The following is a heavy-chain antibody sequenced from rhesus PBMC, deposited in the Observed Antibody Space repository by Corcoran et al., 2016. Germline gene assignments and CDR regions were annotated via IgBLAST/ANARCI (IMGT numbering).Heavy chain of an antibody. CDR2: IYGSGGGT. V-gene: IGHV4-106*01. CDR1: GGSISDDYY. CDR3: ARDPTYNWNSLLLWY. J-gene: IGHJ4*01. D-gene: IGHD1-26*01. Sequence: QVQLQESGPGLVKPSETLSLTCAVSGGSISDDYYWSWIRQPPGKGLEWIGYIYGSGGGTNYNPSLKNRGTISIETSKNQFALKLSSVTAADTAVYYCARDPTYNWNSLLLWYWGQGVLVTVSS.